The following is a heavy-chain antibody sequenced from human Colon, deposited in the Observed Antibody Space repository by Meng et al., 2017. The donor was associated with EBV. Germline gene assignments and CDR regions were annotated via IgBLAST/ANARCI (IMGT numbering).Heavy chain of an antibody. Sequence: QVQLQQWGAGLLKPSETLSLSCAVYGGSFRGYYWTWIRQPPGKGLEWVAEINYSGTTNYSPSLKSRVTISIDTSKNQFSLKLSSVTAADTAIYYCARRLAALDYWGQGTLVTVSS. D-gene: IGHD6-19*01. CDR3: ARRLAALDY. CDR2: INYSGTT. V-gene: IGHV4-34*01. CDR1: GGSFRGYY. J-gene: IGHJ4*02.